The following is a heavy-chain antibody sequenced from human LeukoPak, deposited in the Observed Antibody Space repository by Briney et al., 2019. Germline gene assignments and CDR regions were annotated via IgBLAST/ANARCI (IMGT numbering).Heavy chain of an antibody. CDR2: INPSGGST. Sequence: ASVKVSCKASGYTFTIYYIHWVRQAPGQGLEWMGIINPSGGSTSYAQKFQGRVTMTRDTSTSTVYMELSSLRSEDTAVYSCARATGGGFDIHYYYYYGMEVWGQGTTVTVS. CDR3: ARATGGGFDIHYYYYYGMEV. V-gene: IGHV1-46*01. CDR1: GYTFTIYY. D-gene: IGHD5-12*01. J-gene: IGHJ6*02.